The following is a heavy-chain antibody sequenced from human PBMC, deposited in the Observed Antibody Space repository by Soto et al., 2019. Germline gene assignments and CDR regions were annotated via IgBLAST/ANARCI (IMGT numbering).Heavy chain of an antibody. V-gene: IGHV5-51*07. CDR3: ARPPRGKLGAFDI. CDR2: IYPGDSYT. J-gene: IGHJ3*02. Sequence: GASLKISCKGSGYSFTRYWIGSVHHMPGKGPEWMGIIYPGDSYTRYSPSFQGQVTISADKSISTAYLQGSSLKASYTAMYYCARPPRGKLGAFDIWGKRKMVTASS. CDR1: GYSFTRYW. D-gene: IGHD1-26*01.